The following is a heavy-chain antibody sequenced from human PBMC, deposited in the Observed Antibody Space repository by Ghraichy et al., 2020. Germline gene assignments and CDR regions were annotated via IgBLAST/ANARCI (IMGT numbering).Heavy chain of an antibody. CDR3: AAALGSWFDP. J-gene: IGHJ5*02. Sequence: SETLSLTCTVSGGSISSSSYYWGWIRQPPGKGLEWIGSIYYSGTTYYNASLKSRVTISVDTSKNQFSLKVKSVTAADTAFYLCAAALGSWFDPWGQGTLVTVSS. D-gene: IGHD2-15*01. CDR2: IYYSGTT. V-gene: IGHV4-39*01. CDR1: GGSISSSSYY.